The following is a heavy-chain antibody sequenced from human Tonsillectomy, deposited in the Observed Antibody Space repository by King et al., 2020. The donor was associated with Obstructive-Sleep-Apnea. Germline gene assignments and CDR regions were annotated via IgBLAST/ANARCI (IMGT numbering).Heavy chain of an antibody. D-gene: IGHD6-13*01. Sequence: VQLVESGGGVVQPGRSLRLSCAVSGFTFSSYAMHWVRQAPSTGLEWVAGMSHDGTNKYYADSVKGRCTISRDNSKNTLYLQMNSLGAEDTAVYYCAREGYSSSWLLDYWGQGTLVTVSS. CDR3: AREGYSSSWLLDY. J-gene: IGHJ4*02. CDR2: MSHDGTNK. V-gene: IGHV3-30*04. CDR1: GFTFSSYA.